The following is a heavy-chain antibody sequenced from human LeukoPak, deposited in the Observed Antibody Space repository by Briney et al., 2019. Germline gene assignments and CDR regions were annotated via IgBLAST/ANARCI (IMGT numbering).Heavy chain of an antibody. J-gene: IGHJ4*02. V-gene: IGHV4-59*08. CDR2: IYYSGGT. D-gene: IGHD3-16*01. CDR3: ARHAGGSDY. Sequence: PSETLSLTCAVSGASISSYYWSWVRQPPGKGLEWTGYIYYSGGTNYNPSLTSRVPISVDTSKHQFSLQLSSVTAADTAVYYCARHAGGSDYWGQGTLVTVSS. CDR1: GASISSYY.